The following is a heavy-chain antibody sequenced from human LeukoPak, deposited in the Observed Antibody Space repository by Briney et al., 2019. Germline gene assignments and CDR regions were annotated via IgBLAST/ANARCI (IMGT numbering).Heavy chain of an antibody. CDR2: IYYSGRT. Sequence: SETLSLTCTVSGGSISGYYWSWIRQPPGKGLEWIGYIYYSGRTNYNPSLKSRVTVSVDTSKNQFSLKLSSVTAADTAVYYCARRLSGSYFVAFDNWGQGTLVTVSS. V-gene: IGHV4-59*08. CDR1: GGSISGYY. CDR3: ARRLSGSYFVAFDN. D-gene: IGHD1-26*01. J-gene: IGHJ4*02.